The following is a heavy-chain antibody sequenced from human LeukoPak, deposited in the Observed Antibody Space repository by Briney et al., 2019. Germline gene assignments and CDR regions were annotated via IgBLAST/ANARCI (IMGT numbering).Heavy chain of an antibody. J-gene: IGHJ5*02. CDR3: ARGGDNSASTNWFDP. CDR1: GFTFSSYS. D-gene: IGHD2-21*01. CDR2: ISSSSSYI. Sequence: GSLRLSCAASGFTFSSYSMNWVRQAPGKGLEWVSSISSSSSYIYYADSVKGRFTISRDNAKNSLYLQMNSLRAEDTAVYYCARGGDNSASTNWFDPWGQGTPVIVSS. V-gene: IGHV3-21*01.